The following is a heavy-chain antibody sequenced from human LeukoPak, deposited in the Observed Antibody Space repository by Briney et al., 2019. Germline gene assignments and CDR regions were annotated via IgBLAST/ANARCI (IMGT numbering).Heavy chain of an antibody. J-gene: IGHJ4*02. Sequence: PGGSLRLSCAASGFTFSSYAMHWVRQAPGKGLEYVSAISSNGGSTYYANSVKGRFTISRDNSKNTLYLQKGSLRAEDMAVYYCARDRFCSGGSCYSGFDYWGQGTLVTVSS. V-gene: IGHV3-64*01. CDR1: GFTFSSYA. CDR3: ARDRFCSGGSCYSGFDY. CDR2: ISSNGGST. D-gene: IGHD2-15*01.